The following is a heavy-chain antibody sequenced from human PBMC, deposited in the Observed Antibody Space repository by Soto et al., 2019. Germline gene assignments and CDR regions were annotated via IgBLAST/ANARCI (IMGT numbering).Heavy chain of an antibody. Sequence: EVQVLESGGGLVQPGGSLRLSCAASGFTFSSYAMSWVRQAPGQGLEWVSAISGSGSNPYYADSVKGRFTISRDNSKNTLYIQMNSLSAEDTALYYCAKPASMTIRDVFDHWGQGTLVTVSS. V-gene: IGHV3-23*01. D-gene: IGHD4-17*01. CDR3: AKPASMTIRDVFDH. CDR2: ISGSGSNP. CDR1: GFTFSSYA. J-gene: IGHJ4*02.